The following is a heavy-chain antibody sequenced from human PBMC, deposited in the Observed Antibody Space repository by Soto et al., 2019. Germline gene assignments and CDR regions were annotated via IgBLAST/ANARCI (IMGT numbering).Heavy chain of an antibody. CDR2: IDWDGDR. CDR1: GFALTTSGMC. CDR3: ARSPRLAAAGTGEFDY. V-gene: IGHV2-70*13. Sequence: SGPPLVNPTQTLTLTCTFSGFALTTSGMCVSWIRQPPGKALEWLALIDWDGDRFYSTSLKTRLTISKDTSKNQVVLTMTNMDPVDTATYYCARSPRLAAAGTGEFDYWSQGTLVTVSS. D-gene: IGHD6-13*01. J-gene: IGHJ4*02.